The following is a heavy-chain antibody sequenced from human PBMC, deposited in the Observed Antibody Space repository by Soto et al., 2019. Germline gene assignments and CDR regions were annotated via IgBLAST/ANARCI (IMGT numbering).Heavy chain of an antibody. Sequence: GESLSLSCAASGFTFSYAWMSWVRQAPGKGLDWVGRIKSKSDGGTTEYAAPVRGRFTISRDDSKNTLYLQMNSLKTEDTAVYYCTTDLWRIAVVVGSTGYFNPWGQGTPVTVS. J-gene: IGHJ5*02. V-gene: IGHV3-15*01. D-gene: IGHD2-15*01. CDR3: TTDLWRIAVVVGSTGYFNP. CDR1: GFTFSYAW. CDR2: IKSKSDGGTT.